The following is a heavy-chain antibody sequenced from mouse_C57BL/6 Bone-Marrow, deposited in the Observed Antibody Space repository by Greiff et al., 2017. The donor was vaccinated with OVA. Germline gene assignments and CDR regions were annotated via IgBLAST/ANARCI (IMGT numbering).Heavy chain of an antibody. D-gene: IGHD2-2*01. J-gene: IGHJ4*01. Sequence: QVQLKQSGAELAKPGASVKLSCKASGYTFTSYWMHWVKQRPGQGLEWIGYINPSSGYTKYNQKFKDKATLTADKSSSTAYMQLSSLTYEDSAVYYCARVVTTRTYAMGYWGQGTSVTVSS. V-gene: IGHV1-7*01. CDR3: ARVVTTRTYAMGY. CDR1: GYTFTSYW. CDR2: INPSSGYT.